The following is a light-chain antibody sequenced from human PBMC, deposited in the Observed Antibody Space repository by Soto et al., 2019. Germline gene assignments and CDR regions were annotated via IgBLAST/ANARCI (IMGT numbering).Light chain of an antibody. CDR1: QSVSSSY. Sequence: EIVLTQSPGTLSLSPGERATLSCRASQSVSSSYLAWYQQKPGQAPRLLIYGASSRATGIPDRFSGSGSGTDFTLTISRLEPEDFAVYDSSPLTFGGGTKVEIK. CDR2: GAS. CDR3: SPLT. V-gene: IGKV3-20*01. J-gene: IGKJ4*01.